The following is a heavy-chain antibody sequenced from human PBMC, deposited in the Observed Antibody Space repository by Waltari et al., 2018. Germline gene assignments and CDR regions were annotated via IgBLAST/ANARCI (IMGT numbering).Heavy chain of an antibody. J-gene: IGHJ4*02. V-gene: IGHV3-73*01. CDR2: IRSKPNNYAT. CDR3: TGGAVTGTDF. D-gene: IGHD6-13*01. Sequence: EVQVVESGGGLVQPGGSPKLSCDNSGITFSRSTIHWVRQTSGKGLEWIGRIRSKPNNYATRYTASVEGRFTISRDDSENTAYLQMSSLMTEDTAVYYCTGGAVTGTDFWGQGTLVTVSS. CDR1: GITFSRST.